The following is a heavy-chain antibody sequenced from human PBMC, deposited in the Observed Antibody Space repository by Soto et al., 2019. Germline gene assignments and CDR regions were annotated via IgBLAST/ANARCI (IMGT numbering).Heavy chain of an antibody. V-gene: IGHV3-66*01. CDR3: AREYRTGYCSGGSCYSEDYFDY. CDR1: GFTVSSNY. J-gene: IGHJ4*02. Sequence: EVQLLESGGGLVQPGGSLRLSCAASGFTVSSNYMSWVRQAPAKGLEWVPVLYSGGSTYYADSVKGRFTISRDNSKNTLYLQMNSLRAEDTAVYYCAREYRTGYCSGGSCYSEDYFDYWGQGTLVTVSS. D-gene: IGHD2-15*01. CDR2: LYSGGST.